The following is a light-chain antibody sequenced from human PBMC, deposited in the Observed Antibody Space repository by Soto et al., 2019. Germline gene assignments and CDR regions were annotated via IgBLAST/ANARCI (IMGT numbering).Light chain of an antibody. Sequence: QSVLTQPASVSGSPGQSITISCTGTSSDVGGYNYVSWYQQHPGKAPKLMIYDDSNRPSGVSNRFSGAKSGNTASLTISGLQAEDEADYYCSSYTSSSTLDVVFGGGTQLTVL. CDR2: DDS. J-gene: IGLJ2*01. CDR1: SSDVGGYNY. CDR3: SSYTSSSTLDVV. V-gene: IGLV2-14*01.